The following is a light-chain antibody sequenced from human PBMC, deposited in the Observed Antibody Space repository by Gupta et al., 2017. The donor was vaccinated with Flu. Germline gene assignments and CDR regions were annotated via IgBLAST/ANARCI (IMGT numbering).Light chain of an antibody. V-gene: IGKV1-5*03. CDR1: QTIGNW. Sequence: DIQMTQSPSTLPASVGDRVTMTCRANQTIGNWLAWYQQKPGKAPRLLIYKASTLETGVPSRFSGSGSGTEFTLTISSLLPDDFATYYCQRYNSPFTFGPGTIVDIK. CDR2: KAS. J-gene: IGKJ3*01. CDR3: QRYNSPFT.